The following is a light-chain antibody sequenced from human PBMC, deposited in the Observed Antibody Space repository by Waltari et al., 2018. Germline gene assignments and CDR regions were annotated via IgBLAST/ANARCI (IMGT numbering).Light chain of an antibody. Sequence: QSALTQPASVSGSPGQSITISCSGTDSDVGAYDFVSWYQQHPGKAPHLIIYEVSNRPAGISNRFSASKSGNTASLTISGLQAADEADYYCSSYTTSSAPGVFGTGTRVTVL. J-gene: IGLJ1*01. CDR2: EVS. CDR1: DSDVGAYDF. V-gene: IGLV2-14*01. CDR3: SSYTTSSAPGV.